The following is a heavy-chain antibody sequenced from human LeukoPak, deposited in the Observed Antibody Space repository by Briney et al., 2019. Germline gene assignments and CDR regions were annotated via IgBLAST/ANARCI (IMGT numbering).Heavy chain of an antibody. CDR1: GFTFSSYG. V-gene: IGHV3-7*01. Sequence: GGSLRLSCAASGFTFSSYGMHWVRQAPGKGLEWVANIKQDGSEKYYVDSVRGRFTISRDNAKNSLYLQMNSLRAEDTAVYYCARASMVYYYMDVWGKGTTVTISS. CDR2: IKQDGSEK. D-gene: IGHD3-10*01. CDR3: ARASMVYYYMDV. J-gene: IGHJ6*03.